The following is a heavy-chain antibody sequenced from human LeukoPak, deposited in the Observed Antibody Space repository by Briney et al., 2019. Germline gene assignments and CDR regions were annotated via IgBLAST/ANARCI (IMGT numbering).Heavy chain of an antibody. V-gene: IGHV1-2*02. CDR3: ARGGGIAVPGNDL. D-gene: IGHD6-19*01. J-gene: IGHJ5*02. CDR1: AYTFTGDY. CDR2: INPNSGAT. Sequence: ASVKGSCKASAYTFTGDYMHWVRQAPGQGLEWRGWINPNSGATNSAQKFQNRVTMSRDQSISTAYMELTRLRSHDTALYYCARGGGIAVPGNDLWGQGTLVTVSS.